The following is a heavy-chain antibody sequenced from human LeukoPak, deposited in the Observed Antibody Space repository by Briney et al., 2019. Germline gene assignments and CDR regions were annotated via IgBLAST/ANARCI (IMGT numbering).Heavy chain of an antibody. Sequence: GGSLRLSCSASGFTFSSYAMHWVRQAPGKGLEYVSAISSNGGSTYYADSVKGRFTISRDNSKSTLYLQMSSLRAEDTAVYYCVKDPSSGWYPEYYFDYWGQGTLVTVSS. V-gene: IGHV3-64D*06. J-gene: IGHJ4*02. CDR2: ISSNGGST. CDR3: VKDPSSGWYPEYYFDY. D-gene: IGHD6-19*01. CDR1: GFTFSSYA.